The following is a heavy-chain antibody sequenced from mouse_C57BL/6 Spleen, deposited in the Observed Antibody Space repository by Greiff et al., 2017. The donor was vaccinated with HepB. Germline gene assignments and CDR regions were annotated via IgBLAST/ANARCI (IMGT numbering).Heavy chain of an antibody. Sequence: EVKLQESGAELVRPGASVKLSCTASGFNIKDDYMHWVKQRPEQGLEWIGWIDPENGDTEYASKFQGKATITADTSSNTAYLQLSSLTSEDTAVYYCTTDSSGYLDYWGQGTTLTVSS. CDR1: GFNIKDDY. V-gene: IGHV14-4*01. D-gene: IGHD3-2*02. CDR3: TTDSSGYLDY. CDR2: IDPENGDT. J-gene: IGHJ2*01.